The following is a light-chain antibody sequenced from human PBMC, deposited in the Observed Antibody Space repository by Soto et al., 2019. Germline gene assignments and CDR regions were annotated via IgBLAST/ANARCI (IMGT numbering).Light chain of an antibody. Sequence: EIVLTQSPGTLSLYTGERATLSCRASQSVSSSYLAWYQQKPGQAPRLLIYGASSRATGIPDRFSGSGSGTDFTLTISRLEPEDFAVYYCHQYGSSPPTFGQGTKVDIK. CDR2: GAS. CDR3: HQYGSSPPT. J-gene: IGKJ1*01. CDR1: QSVSSSY. V-gene: IGKV3-20*01.